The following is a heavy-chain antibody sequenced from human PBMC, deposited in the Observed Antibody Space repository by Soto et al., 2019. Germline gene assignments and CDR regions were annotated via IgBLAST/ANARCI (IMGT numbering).Heavy chain of an antibody. CDR1: GFTFSSYA. CDR2: ISGSGGYT. D-gene: IGHD2-15*01. V-gene: IGHV3-23*01. CDR3: AKDVYGGNRYWYFDL. Sequence: EVQLLESGGGLVQPGGSLRLSCVASGFTFSSYAMSWVRQAPGKGLEWVSGISGSGGYTFYADSVRGRFPISRDNSKNTRYLRMNSLRAEDTAVYDCAKDVYGGNRYWYFDLWGRGTLVTVSS. J-gene: IGHJ2*01.